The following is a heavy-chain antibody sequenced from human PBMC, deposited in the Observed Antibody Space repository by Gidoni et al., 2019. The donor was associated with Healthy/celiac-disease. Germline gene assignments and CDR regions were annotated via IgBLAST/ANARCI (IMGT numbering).Heavy chain of an antibody. D-gene: IGHD6-13*01. CDR3: ARSSSSWYGMDV. Sequence: DVQLVESGGGLVQPGGSLRLSCAASGFTFSSYDMHWGRQATGKGLEWVSAIGTACDTDYPGSVKGRFTSSREKAKNSLYLQMNSRRAGDTAVYYCARSSSSWYGMDVGGQGTTVTVSS. CDR2: IGTACDT. CDR1: GFTFSSYD. J-gene: IGHJ6*02. V-gene: IGHV3-13*04.